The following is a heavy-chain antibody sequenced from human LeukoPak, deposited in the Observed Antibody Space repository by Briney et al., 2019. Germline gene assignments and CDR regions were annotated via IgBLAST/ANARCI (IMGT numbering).Heavy chain of an antibody. V-gene: IGHV6-1*01. CDR1: GDSVSSNSAT. D-gene: IGHD1-1*01. Sequence: SQTLSLTCAISGDSVSSNSATWNWIRQSPSRGLEWLGRTYYRSKWYNDYAVSVKSRITINPDTSRNQFSLQLNSVTPEDTAVYYCARSPPSRLDFDYWGQGTLVTVSS. CDR2: TYYRSKWYN. CDR3: ARSPPSRLDFDY. J-gene: IGHJ4*02.